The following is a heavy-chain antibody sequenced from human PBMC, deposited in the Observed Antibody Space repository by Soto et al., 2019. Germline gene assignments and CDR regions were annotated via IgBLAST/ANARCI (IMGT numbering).Heavy chain of an antibody. J-gene: IGHJ5*02. Sequence: SETLSLTCTVSGGSISSGDYYWSWIRQPPGKGLEWIGYIYYSGSTYYNPSLKSRVTISVDTSKNQFSLKLSSVTAADTAVYYCARELLWFGELSGAGNNWFDPWGQGTLVTVSS. CDR3: ARELLWFGELSGAGNNWFDP. D-gene: IGHD3-10*01. CDR1: GGSISSGDYY. CDR2: IYYSGST. V-gene: IGHV4-30-4*01.